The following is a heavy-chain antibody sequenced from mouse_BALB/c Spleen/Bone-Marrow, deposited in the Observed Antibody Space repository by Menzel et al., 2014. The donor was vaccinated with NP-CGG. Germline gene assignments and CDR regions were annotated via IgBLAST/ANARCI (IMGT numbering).Heavy chain of an antibody. CDR1: GFAFSSYD. D-gene: IGHD1-1*01. CDR3: ARHTLYYCPSDY. J-gene: IGHJ2*01. CDR2: ISSGGDNT. Sequence: EVKLVESGGGLVKPGGSLKLSCAASGFAFSSYDMSWVRQTPEKRLEWVAFISSGGDNTYYPDTVKGRFTISRDNAKNPLYLQMSSLKSEDTAKYYCARHTLYYCPSDYWSQGTTLTASS. V-gene: IGHV5-12-1*01.